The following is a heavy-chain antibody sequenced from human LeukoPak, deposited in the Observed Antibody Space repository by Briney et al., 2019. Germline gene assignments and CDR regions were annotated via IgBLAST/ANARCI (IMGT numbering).Heavy chain of an antibody. CDR2: VSYDGST. J-gene: IGHJ4*02. V-gene: IGHV4-59*01. Sequence: SETLSLTCTVSGGSISSYNWSWVRQPPGKGLEWIGYVSYDGSTNYSPSLKSRVTISLYTSKNQYSLNLSSVTTADTAVYYCARTTTTFDDWGQGTLVTVSS. CDR1: GGSISSYN. CDR3: ARTTTTFDD. D-gene: IGHD4-11*01.